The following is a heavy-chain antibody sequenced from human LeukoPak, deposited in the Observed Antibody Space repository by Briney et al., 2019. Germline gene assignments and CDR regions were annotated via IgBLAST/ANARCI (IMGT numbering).Heavy chain of an antibody. CDR2: IWYDGSNK. J-gene: IGHJ6*02. V-gene: IGHV3-33*01. Sequence: GRSLRLSCAASGFTFSSFDMHWVRQAPGKGLDWVAFIWYDGSNKYYADSVKGRFTISRDNSKNTLYLLMNSLRAEDTAVYYCARGASSSTALTQYYYYYYGMDVWGQGTTVTVSS. D-gene: IGHD6-6*01. CDR1: GFTFSSFD. CDR3: ARGASSSTALTQYYYYYYGMDV.